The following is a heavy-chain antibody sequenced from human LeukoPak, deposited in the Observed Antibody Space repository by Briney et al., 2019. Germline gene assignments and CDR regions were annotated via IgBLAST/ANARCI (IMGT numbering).Heavy chain of an antibody. CDR1: GFTFGTYW. J-gene: IGHJ4*02. CDR3: ARDYYASGSPNDY. CDR2: INSDAGST. V-gene: IGHV3-74*01. D-gene: IGHD3-10*01. Sequence: GGSLRLSCAASGFTFGTYWMHWVCQAPGKGLVWLSRINSDAGSTSYADSVKGRFTISRDNAKNTLYLQMNSLRAEDTAVYYCARDYYASGSPNDYWGQGTLVTVSS.